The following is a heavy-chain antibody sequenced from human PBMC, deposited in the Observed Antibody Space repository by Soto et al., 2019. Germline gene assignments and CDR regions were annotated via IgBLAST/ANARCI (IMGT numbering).Heavy chain of an antibody. J-gene: IGHJ5*02. V-gene: IGHV4-4*07. CDR1: GGSISSYR. CDR3: GRESGETWDYEAS. Sequence: KASETLSLTCTVSGGSISSYRWSWIRQPAGKGLEWIGRLNNYGNTYYNPSLKSRVTVSVDTSRNQFFLTLRSVTAADSAVYPCGRESGETWDYEASWGQGTPVTVSS. CDR2: LNNYGNT. D-gene: IGHD1-7*01.